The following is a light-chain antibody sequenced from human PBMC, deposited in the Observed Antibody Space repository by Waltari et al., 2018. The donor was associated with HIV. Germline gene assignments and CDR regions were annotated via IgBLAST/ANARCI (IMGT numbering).Light chain of an antibody. J-gene: IGKJ2*01. V-gene: IGKV2-28*01. Sequence: DFVMTQSPLSLPVTPGEPASISCKSSQSLLHSNGYNYLHWYLQKPGQSPQLLIYLGSNRASGVPDRFSGGGSGTHFTLKISRVEAEDVGVYYCMQALGTPRVTFGQGTKLEIK. CDR2: LGS. CDR1: QSLLHSNGYNY. CDR3: MQALGTPRVT.